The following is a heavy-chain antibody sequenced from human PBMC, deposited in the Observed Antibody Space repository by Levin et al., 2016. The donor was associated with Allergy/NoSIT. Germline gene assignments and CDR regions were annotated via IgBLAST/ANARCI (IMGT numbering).Heavy chain of an antibody. CDR2: ITGSGDST. CDR1: GFTFSSYA. CDR3: AKEAQRYSSGWYAPDSFDY. D-gene: IGHD6-19*01. Sequence: GESLKISCAASGFTFSSYAMSWVRQAPGEGLEWVSVITGSGDSTFYADSVKGRFTISRDNFKSTLYLQMNSLRAEDTAVYYCAKEAQRYSSGWYAPDSFDYWGQGTLVTVSS. J-gene: IGHJ4*02. V-gene: IGHV3-23*01.